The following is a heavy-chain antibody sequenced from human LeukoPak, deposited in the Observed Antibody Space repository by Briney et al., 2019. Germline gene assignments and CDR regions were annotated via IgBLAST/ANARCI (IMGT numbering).Heavy chain of an antibody. CDR3: ANLGDYGDFPPP. V-gene: IGHV3-30*02. CDR1: GFTFSSYG. Sequence: QSGGSLRLSCAVSGFTFSSYGMHWVRQAPGKGLEWVAFIRYDGSNKYYADSVKGRFTISRDNSKNTLYLQMNSLRAEDTAVYYCANLGDYGDFPPPWGQGNLVTVSS. CDR2: IRYDGSNK. D-gene: IGHD4-17*01. J-gene: IGHJ5*02.